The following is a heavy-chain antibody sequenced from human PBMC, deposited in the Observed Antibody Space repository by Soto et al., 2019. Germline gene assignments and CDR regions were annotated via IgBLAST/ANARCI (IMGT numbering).Heavy chain of an antibody. CDR3: ARQRIEPAQYYFDY. CDR2: INHSGST. V-gene: IGHV4-34*01. Sequence: SETLSLTCAVYGGSFSGYYWSWIRQPPGKGLEWIGEINHSGSTNYNPSLKSRVTISVDTSKNEFSLKLRSVTAADTAVYYCARQRIEPAQYYFDYWGQGMLVTVSS. J-gene: IGHJ4*02. CDR1: GGSFSGYY. D-gene: IGHD2-2*01.